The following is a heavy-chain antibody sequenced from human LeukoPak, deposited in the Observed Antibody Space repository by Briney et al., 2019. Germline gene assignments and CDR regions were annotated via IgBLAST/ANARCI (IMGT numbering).Heavy chain of an antibody. CDR1: GYSIGSDYY. Sequence: PSETLSLTCTVSGYSIGSDYYWGWIRQPPGKGLEWIGSIYHSGSTYYNPSLKSRVTISIDTSKNQFSLKLSSVTAADTAVYFCARDPDTAMAQSDYWGQETLVTVSS. V-gene: IGHV4-38-2*02. CDR2: IYHSGST. D-gene: IGHD5-18*01. CDR3: ARDPDTAMAQSDY. J-gene: IGHJ4*02.